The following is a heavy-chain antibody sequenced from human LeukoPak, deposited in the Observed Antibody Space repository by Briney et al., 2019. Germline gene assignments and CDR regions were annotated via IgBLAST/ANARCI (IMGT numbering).Heavy chain of an antibody. D-gene: IGHD4-17*01. CDR3: ARDNKYGDYEGLDY. V-gene: IGHV1-18*01. CDR1: GGTFSSYA. Sequence: ASVKVSCKASGGTFSSYAISWVRQAPGQGLEWMGWISAYNGNTNYAQKLQGRVTMTTDTSTSTAYMELRSLRSDDTAVYYCARDNKYGDYEGLDYWGQGTLVTVSS. CDR2: ISAYNGNT. J-gene: IGHJ4*02.